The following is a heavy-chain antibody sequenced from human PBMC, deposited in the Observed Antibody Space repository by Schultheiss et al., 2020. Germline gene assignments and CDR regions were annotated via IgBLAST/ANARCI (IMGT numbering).Heavy chain of an antibody. J-gene: IGHJ5*02. D-gene: IGHD1-1*01. Sequence: SETLSLTCAVYGGSFSGYYWTWIRQPPGKGLEWIGSIYYSGSTYYNPSLKSRVIISVDTSKNQFSLKLTSVTAADTAVYYCARNLNDNSLDPWGQGTLVTVSS. CDR2: IYYSGST. CDR1: GGSFSGYY. V-gene: IGHV4-34*01. CDR3: ARNLNDNSLDP.